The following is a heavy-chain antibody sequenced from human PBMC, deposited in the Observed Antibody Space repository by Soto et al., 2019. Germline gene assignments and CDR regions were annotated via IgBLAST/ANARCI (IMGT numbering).Heavy chain of an antibody. CDR2: ISAYNGNT. Sequence: ASVKVSCKASGYTFTSYGISWVRQAPGQGLEWMGWISAYNGNTNYSQKFQGRVTITRDTSASTAYMELSSLRSEDTAVYYCARDAGYFDYWGQGTLVNVSS. CDR3: ARDAGYFDY. J-gene: IGHJ4*02. CDR1: GYTFTSYG. V-gene: IGHV1-18*01.